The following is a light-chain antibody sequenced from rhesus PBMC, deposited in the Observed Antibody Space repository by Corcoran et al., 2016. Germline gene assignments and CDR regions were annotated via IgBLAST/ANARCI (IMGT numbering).Light chain of an antibody. CDR2: DAS. V-gene: IGKV1-28*02. J-gene: IGKJ2*01. Sequence: DIQMTQSPSSLSASVGDKVTITCRASQGIGRYLNWFQQKPGRAPKLLVYDASRLGRGVPSRFSGSGSGTDFTLTSTSLQPEDFGTYSCLQHNSYPYSFGQETKVEIK. CDR1: QGIGRY. CDR3: LQHNSYPYS.